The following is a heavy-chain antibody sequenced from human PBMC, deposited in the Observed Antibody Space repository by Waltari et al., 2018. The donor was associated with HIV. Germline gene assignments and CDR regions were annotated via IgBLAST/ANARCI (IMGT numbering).Heavy chain of an antibody. Sequence: QLQLQESGPGLVKASETLSLTCNVTGASMSSPSYFWNWIRQPAGKGLEWLGRVYHTGRSISTSPLKGRVTISLYASQSQFSLNLLSVTAADTAFYYCARSPFTNVASIRKLGWFDPWGQGKLVTVSS. CDR2: VYHTGRS. V-gene: IGHV4-61*02. CDR1: GASMSSPSYF. J-gene: IGHJ5*02. D-gene: IGHD3-16*01. CDR3: ARSPFTNVASIRKLGWFDP.